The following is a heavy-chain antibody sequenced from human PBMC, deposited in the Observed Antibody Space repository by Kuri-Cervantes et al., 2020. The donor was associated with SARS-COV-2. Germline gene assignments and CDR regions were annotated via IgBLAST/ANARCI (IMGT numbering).Heavy chain of an antibody. V-gene: IGHV3-53*01. Sequence: GGSLRLSCAASGFTVSSNYMSWVRQAPGKGLEWVSVIYSGGSTYYADSVKGRFTISRDNSKNTLYLQMNSLRAEDTAVYYCAKDDYYYGMDVWGQGTTVNVYS. J-gene: IGHJ6*02. CDR1: GFTVSSNY. CDR2: IYSGGST. CDR3: AKDDYYYGMDV.